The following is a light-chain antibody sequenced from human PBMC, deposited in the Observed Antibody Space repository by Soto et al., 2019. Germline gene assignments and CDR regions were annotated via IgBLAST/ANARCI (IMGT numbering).Light chain of an antibody. J-gene: IGLJ1*01. CDR3: SSYRSRSTLLYV. CDR2: DVS. Sequence: QSVLTQPPSVSGSPGQSITISCTGTSSDVGGYNYVSWYQQHPGKAPKLMIYDVSNRPSGVSNRFSGSKSGNTASLTISGLQAEDEADYYCSSYRSRSTLLYVFGTGTKVTVL. CDR1: SSDVGGYNY. V-gene: IGLV2-14*01.